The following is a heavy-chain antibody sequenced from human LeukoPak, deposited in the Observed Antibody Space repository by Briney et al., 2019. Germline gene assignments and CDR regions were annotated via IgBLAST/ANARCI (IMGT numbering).Heavy chain of an antibody. D-gene: IGHD5-24*01. V-gene: IGHV4-59*08. CDR2: ISYSGVS. CDR3: ARLPEGGYATSLGWLDL. J-gene: IGHJ5*02. Sequence: PSETLSLTCTVPSAAISRSYWIWIRQTPGKGLEWIGYISYSGVSTYNPSLGSRATISRDTSKNEVSLNLSSVTAADTAVYFCARLPEGGYATSLGWLDLWGQGTRVTVSS. CDR1: SAAISRSY.